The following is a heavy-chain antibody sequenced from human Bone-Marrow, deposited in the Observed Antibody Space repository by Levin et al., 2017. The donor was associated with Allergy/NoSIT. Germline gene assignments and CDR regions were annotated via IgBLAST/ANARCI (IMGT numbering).Heavy chain of an antibody. V-gene: IGHV1-69*01. D-gene: IGHD2-2*01. Sequence: GGSLRLSCKASGGTFSNYDINWVRQAPGQGLEWMGGIIPFFGTPNYAQKFQGRVTITADESTSTAYMELSSLRSEDTAVYYCARCRAVGQDVVVVSPFDYWGQGTLVTVSS. CDR2: IIPFFGTP. J-gene: IGHJ4*02. CDR1: GGTFSNYD. CDR3: ARCRAVGQDVVVVSPFDY.